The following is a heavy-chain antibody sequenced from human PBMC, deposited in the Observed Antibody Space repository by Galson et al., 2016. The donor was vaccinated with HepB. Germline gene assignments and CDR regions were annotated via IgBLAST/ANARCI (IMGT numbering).Heavy chain of an antibody. V-gene: IGHV1-18*01. J-gene: IGHJ2*01. CDR1: GYTFTNYG. Sequence: CKASGYTFTNYGISWVRQAPGQGLEFMGWVSAYNGNTNYAQKFQGRVTMTTDTSTSTAYMELRSLRSDDTAVYYCARVPHWLVRHWYFDLWGRGTLVTVSS. CDR3: ARVPHWLVRHWYFDL. D-gene: IGHD6-19*01. CDR2: VSAYNGNT.